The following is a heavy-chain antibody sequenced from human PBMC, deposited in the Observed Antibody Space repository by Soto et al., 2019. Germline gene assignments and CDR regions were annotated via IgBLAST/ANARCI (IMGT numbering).Heavy chain of an antibody. CDR1: GGSISSSNW. V-gene: IGHV4-4*02. Sequence: QVQLQESGPGLVKPSGTLSLTCAVSGGSISSSNWWSWVRQPPGKGREWIGEIYHSGSTNYNPSLKSRITISVDKSKNQFSLKLSSVTAADTAVYYCARDLERYRFEGAFDIWGQGTMVTVSS. CDR2: IYHSGST. D-gene: IGHD3-16*02. CDR3: ARDLERYRFEGAFDI. J-gene: IGHJ3*02.